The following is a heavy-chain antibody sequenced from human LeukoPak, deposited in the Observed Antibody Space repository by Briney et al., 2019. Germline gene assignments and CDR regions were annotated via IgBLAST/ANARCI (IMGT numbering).Heavy chain of an antibody. J-gene: IGHJ3*02. CDR1: GFTFDDYG. D-gene: IGHD3-22*01. Sequence: PGGSLRLSCAASGFTFDDYGMSWVRQAPGKGLEWVSGISWNSGSIGYADSVKGRLTISRDNAKNSLYLQMNSLRAEDTALYYCAKDILTGGYYYDSSGSDAFDIWGQGTMVTVSS. CDR2: ISWNSGSI. V-gene: IGHV3-9*01. CDR3: AKDILTGGYYYDSSGSDAFDI.